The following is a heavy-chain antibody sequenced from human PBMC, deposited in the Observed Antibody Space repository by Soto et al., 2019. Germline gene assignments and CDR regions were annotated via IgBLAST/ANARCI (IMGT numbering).Heavy chain of an antibody. CDR2: IFWDGGTA. Sequence: GGSLRLSCAASGFTFDDYSMHWVRQTPGKGLEWISLIFWDGGTAYYADSVKGRFTTSRDNSKNTLYLQMNSLRSDDTALYYRAKSGGEYYFDYWGQGTLVTVSS. J-gene: IGHJ4*02. CDR3: AKSGGEYYFDY. CDR1: GFTFDDYS. D-gene: IGHD2-21*01. V-gene: IGHV3-43*01.